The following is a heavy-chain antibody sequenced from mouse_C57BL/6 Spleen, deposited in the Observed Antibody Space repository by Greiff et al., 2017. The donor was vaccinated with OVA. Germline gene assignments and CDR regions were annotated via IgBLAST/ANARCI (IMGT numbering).Heavy chain of an antibody. J-gene: IGHJ1*03. CDR3: AREDYYCSIYVPNWYFGV. Sequence: QVQLQQPGTELVKPGASVKLSFTSYWMHWVKQRPGQGLEWIGNINPSIGGTNYNEKFKSKATLTVDKSSSTAYMQLSSLTSKDSAVYYCAREDYYCSIYVPNWYFGVWGKGTTVTVSS. D-gene: IGHD1-1*01. V-gene: IGHV1-53*01. CDR1: TSYW. CDR2: INPSIGGT.